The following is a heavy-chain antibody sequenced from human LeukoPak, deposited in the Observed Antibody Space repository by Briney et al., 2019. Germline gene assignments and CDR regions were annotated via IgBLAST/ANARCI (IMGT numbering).Heavy chain of an antibody. CDR3: ARGRNVVVTFFDY. D-gene: IGHD2-21*02. V-gene: IGHV4-34*01. CDR1: GGSFSGYY. Sequence: SETLSLTCAVYGGSFSGYYWSWIRQPPGKGREWIGEINHSGSTNYNPFLKSRVTISVDTSKNQFSLKLSSVTAADTAVYYCARGRNVVVTFFDYWGQGTLVTVSS. CDR2: INHSGST. J-gene: IGHJ4*02.